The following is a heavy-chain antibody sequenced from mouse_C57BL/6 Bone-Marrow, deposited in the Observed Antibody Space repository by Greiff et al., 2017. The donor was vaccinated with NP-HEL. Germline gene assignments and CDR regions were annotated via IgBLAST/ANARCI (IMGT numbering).Heavy chain of an antibody. CDR1: GYSITSGYD. V-gene: IGHV3-1*01. D-gene: IGHD1-1*01. Sequence: VQLKESGPGMVKPSQSLSLTCTVTGYSITSGYDWHWIRHFPGNKLEWMGYISYSGSTNYNPSLKSRISITHDTSKNHFFLKLNSVTTEDTATYYCARGWYYYGSSYRAMDYWGQGTSVTVSS. CDR3: ARGWYYYGSSYRAMDY. J-gene: IGHJ4*01. CDR2: ISYSGST.